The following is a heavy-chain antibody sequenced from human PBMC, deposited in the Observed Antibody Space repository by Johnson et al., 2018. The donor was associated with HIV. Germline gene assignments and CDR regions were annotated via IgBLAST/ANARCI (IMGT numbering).Heavy chain of an antibody. D-gene: IGHD5-18*01. Sequence: QVQLLESGGGVVQPGRSLRLSCAASGFTFSSYAMHWVRHAPGKGLEWVAVISYDGSNKYYADSVKGRFTISRDNSKNTLYLQMNSLRAEDTAVYYCARDPTEPSQIQLWLWGRRGIDAFDIWGQGTMVTVSS. CDR3: ARDPTEPSQIQLWLWGRRGIDAFDI. CDR2: ISYDGSNK. J-gene: IGHJ3*02. CDR1: GFTFSSYA. V-gene: IGHV3-30*14.